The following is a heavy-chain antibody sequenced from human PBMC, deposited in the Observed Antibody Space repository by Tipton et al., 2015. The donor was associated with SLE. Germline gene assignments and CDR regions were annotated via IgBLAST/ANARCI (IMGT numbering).Heavy chain of an antibody. CDR2: ISYDGSNK. D-gene: IGHD6-19*01. CDR1: GFTFSSYG. V-gene: IGHV3-30*18. J-gene: IGHJ4*02. Sequence: RSLRLSCAASGFTFSSYGMHWVRQAPGKGLEWVAVISYDGSNKYYADSVKGRFTISRDNSKNTLYLQMNSLRAEDTAVYYCAKDQEQWLVHYFDSWGQGTLVTVSS. CDR3: AKDQEQWLVHYFDS.